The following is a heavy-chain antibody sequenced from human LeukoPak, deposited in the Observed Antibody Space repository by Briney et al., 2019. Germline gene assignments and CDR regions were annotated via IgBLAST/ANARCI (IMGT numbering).Heavy chain of an antibody. CDR1: GYTFTSYG. Sequence: ASVKVSCKASGYTFTSYGISWVRQAPGQGLEWMGWISAYNGNTNYAPKLQGRVTMTTDTSTSTAYMELRSLRSDDTAVYYCARGIAAAGTISNFDYWGQGTLVTVSS. CDR3: ARGIAAAGTISNFDY. V-gene: IGHV1-18*01. J-gene: IGHJ4*02. D-gene: IGHD6-13*01. CDR2: ISAYNGNT.